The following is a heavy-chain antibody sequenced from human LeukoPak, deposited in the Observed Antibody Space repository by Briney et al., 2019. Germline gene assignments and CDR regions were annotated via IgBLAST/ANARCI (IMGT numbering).Heavy chain of an antibody. CDR2: INPNSGGT. CDR1: GYTFTGYY. V-gene: IGHV1-2*02. D-gene: IGHD2-2*01. CDR3: ARANIVVVPADDWFDP. Sequence: ASVKVSCKASGYTFTGYYMHWVRQAPGQGLEWMGWINPNSGGTNYAQKFQGRVTMTRDTSISTAYMELSRLRSDDTAVYYCARANIVVVPADDWFDPWGQGTLVTVSS. J-gene: IGHJ5*02.